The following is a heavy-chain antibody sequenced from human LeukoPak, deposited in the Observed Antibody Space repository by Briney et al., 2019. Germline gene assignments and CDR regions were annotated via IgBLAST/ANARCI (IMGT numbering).Heavy chain of an antibody. J-gene: IGHJ4*02. V-gene: IGHV4-38-2*02. Sequence: SETLSLTCTVSGYSISSGYYWGWIRQPPGKGLEWIGSIYYSGSTNYNPSLKSRVTISVDTSKNQFSLKLSSVTAADTAVYYCARAYNWNYDRIYNYWGQGTLVTVSS. CDR1: GYSISSGYY. CDR3: ARAYNWNYDRIYNY. D-gene: IGHD1-7*01. CDR2: IYYSGST.